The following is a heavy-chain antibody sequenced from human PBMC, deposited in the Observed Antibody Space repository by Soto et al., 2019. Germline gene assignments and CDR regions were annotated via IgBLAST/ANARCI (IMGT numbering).Heavy chain of an antibody. Sequence: SLRLSCAASGFTFSTYSMNWVRQAPGKGLEWVSYISSGSSTIYYADSVKGRFTISRDNAKNSLYLQMDGLRAEDTAVYYATRSAYMDVWGTGTTVTVSS. CDR2: ISSGSSTI. J-gene: IGHJ6*03. V-gene: IGHV3-48*01. D-gene: IGHD2-2*01. CDR3: TRSAYMDV. CDR1: GFTFSTYS.